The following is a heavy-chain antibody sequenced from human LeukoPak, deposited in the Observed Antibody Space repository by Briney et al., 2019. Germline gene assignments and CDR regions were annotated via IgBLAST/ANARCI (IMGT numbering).Heavy chain of an antibody. Sequence: SETLSLTCTVSGGSISSSGYYWSWIRQHPGKGLEWIAYIYNSGSSYYNPSLKSRITISVDTFKNQFSLKLTSVTAADTAVYYCARAYDILTGYYFFDYWGQGILVTVSS. V-gene: IGHV4-31*03. CDR3: ARAYDILTGYYFFDY. J-gene: IGHJ4*02. D-gene: IGHD3-9*01. CDR2: IYNSGSS. CDR1: GGSISSSGYY.